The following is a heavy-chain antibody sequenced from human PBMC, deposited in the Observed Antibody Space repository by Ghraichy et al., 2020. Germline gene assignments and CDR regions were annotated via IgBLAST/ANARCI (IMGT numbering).Heavy chain of an antibody. CDR3: AKDPPLGSMNSVRVGSTYSFDI. CDR2: ISGSGGST. Sequence: GGSLRLSCAASGFTFSSYAMNWVRQAPGKGLEWVSAISGSGGSTYYADSVKGRFTISRDNSKNTLYLQMNSLRAEDTAVYYCAKDPPLGSMNSVRVGSTYSFDIWGQGTMVTVSS. D-gene: IGHD5/OR15-5a*01. CDR1: GFTFSSYA. V-gene: IGHV3-23*01. J-gene: IGHJ3*02.